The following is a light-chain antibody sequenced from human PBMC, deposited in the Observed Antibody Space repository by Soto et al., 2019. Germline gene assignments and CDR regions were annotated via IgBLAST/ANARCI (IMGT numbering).Light chain of an antibody. V-gene: IGLV2-14*01. Sequence: QSALTQPASVSGSPGQSITISCTGTSSDVGGYNYVSWYQQHPGKAPKLMIYEVSNRPSGVSNRFSGSKSGNKASLTISGLQAEDEADYYCSSYTSSCTSVFGTGTKLTVL. CDR1: SSDVGGYNY. J-gene: IGLJ1*01. CDR2: EVS. CDR3: SSYTSSCTSV.